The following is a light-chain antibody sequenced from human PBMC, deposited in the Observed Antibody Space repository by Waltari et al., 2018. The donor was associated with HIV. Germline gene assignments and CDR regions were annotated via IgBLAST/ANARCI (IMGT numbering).Light chain of an antibody. Sequence: DIVMTQFPGFLSVVAGGSATIKSKATMSVLYEANSKNYLAWYQQKPGQPPKLLLAWSSTRESGVSARFSGSGSGTDFTLTINNVESDDAAIYFCQQFYKIPWTFGQGTKVEI. CDR2: WSS. V-gene: IGKV4-1*01. CDR3: QQFYKIPWT. J-gene: IGKJ1*01. CDR1: MSVLYEANSKNY.